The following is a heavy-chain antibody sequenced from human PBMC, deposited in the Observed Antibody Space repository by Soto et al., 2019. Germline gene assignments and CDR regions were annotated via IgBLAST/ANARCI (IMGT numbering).Heavy chain of an antibody. J-gene: IGHJ4*02. CDR1: GGTFSSYR. CDR3: VRDSGDKPSSS. V-gene: IGHV1-69*13. Sequence: GASVKVSCKASGGTFSSYRINLVRQAPGQGLEWVGGIVPIYRTADYAQKFQGRVTITAEEPARTSYMELRSLKSQDTAVYYCVRDSGDKPSSSWGQGTLVTVSP. D-gene: IGHD6-13*01. CDR2: IVPIYRTA.